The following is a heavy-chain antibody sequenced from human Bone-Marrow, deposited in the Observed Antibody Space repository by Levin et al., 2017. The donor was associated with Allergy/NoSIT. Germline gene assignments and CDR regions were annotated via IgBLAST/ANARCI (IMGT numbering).Heavy chain of an antibody. Sequence: NSSETLSLTCTVSGGSISSSSYYWGWIRQPPGKGLEWIGTFYSSGSTYYNPSLKSRVTISVDTSKNQFSLKLNSVTAADTAVYYCARLPHWGQGTLVTVSS. J-gene: IGHJ4*02. CDR3: ARLPH. CDR2: FYSSGST. CDR1: GGSISSSSYY. V-gene: IGHV4-39*01.